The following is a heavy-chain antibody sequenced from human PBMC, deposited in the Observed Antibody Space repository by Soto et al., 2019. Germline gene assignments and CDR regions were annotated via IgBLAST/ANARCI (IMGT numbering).Heavy chain of an antibody. D-gene: IGHD6-13*01. CDR3: ARGGIAAAGGPYYYYGMDV. J-gene: IGHJ6*02. CDR2: IIPIFGTA. V-gene: IGHV1-69*12. CDR1: GGTFSSYA. Sequence: QVQLVQSGAEVKKPGSSVKVSCKASGGTFSSYAISWVRQAPGQGLEWMGGIIPIFGTANYAQKFQGRVTITADESTSTAYMELSSLRSEDTAVYYCARGGIAAAGGPYYYYGMDVWGQGTTVTVSS.